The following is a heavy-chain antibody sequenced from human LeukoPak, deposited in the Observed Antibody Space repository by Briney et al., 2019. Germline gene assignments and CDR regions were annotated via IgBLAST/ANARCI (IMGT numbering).Heavy chain of an antibody. Sequence: GGSLRLSCAASGFTFSSYWMSWVRQAPGKGLEWVANIKQDGSEKYYVDSVKGRFTISRDNAKNSLYLQMNSLRAEDTAVYYCAREVVAGTSSPHSTVPTYYYYYMDVWGKGTTVTVSS. CDR3: AREVVAGTSSPHSTVPTYYYYYMDV. D-gene: IGHD6-19*01. CDR1: GFTFSSYW. J-gene: IGHJ6*03. CDR2: IKQDGSEK. V-gene: IGHV3-7*01.